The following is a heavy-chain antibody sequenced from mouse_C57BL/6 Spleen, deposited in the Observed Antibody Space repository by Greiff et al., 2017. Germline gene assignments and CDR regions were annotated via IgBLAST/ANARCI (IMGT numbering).Heavy chain of an antibody. Sequence: QVQLQQPGAELVMPGASVKLSCKASGYTFTSYWMHWVKQRPGQGLEWIGEIDPSDSSTNYNQKFKGKSTLTVDKSSSTAYMQLSSLTSEDSAVYYCARRGANYYGPFDYWGQGTTLTVSS. D-gene: IGHD1-1*01. J-gene: IGHJ2*01. CDR3: ARRGANYYGPFDY. CDR1: GYTFTSYW. CDR2: IDPSDSST. V-gene: IGHV1-69*01.